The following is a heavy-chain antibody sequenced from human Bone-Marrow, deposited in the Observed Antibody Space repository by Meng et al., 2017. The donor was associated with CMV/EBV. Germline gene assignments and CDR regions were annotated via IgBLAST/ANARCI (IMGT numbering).Heavy chain of an antibody. J-gene: IGHJ4*02. V-gene: IGHV3-21*01. D-gene: IGHD3-16*02. CDR1: GFTFSSYA. Sequence: GGSLRLSCAASGFTFSSYAMSWVRQAPGKGLEWVSSITGSSTYIHYADSVKGRFTISRDNAKNSLYLQMNSLRVEDTAVYYCARTRGRYQTIAGPSYDYWGQGTLVTVSS. CDR2: ITGSSTYI. CDR3: ARTRGRYQTIAGPSYDY.